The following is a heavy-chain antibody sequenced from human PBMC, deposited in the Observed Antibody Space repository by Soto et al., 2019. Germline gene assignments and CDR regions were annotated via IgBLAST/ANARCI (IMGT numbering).Heavy chain of an antibody. Sequence: GSLRLSCAASGFTFSSYAMHWVRQAPGKGLEWVAVISYDGSNKYYADSVKGRFTISRDNSKNTLYLQMNSLRAEDTAVYYCARDRVDSYGLSLYYYYYGMDVWGQGTTVTVSS. J-gene: IGHJ6*02. D-gene: IGHD5-18*01. CDR2: ISYDGSNK. V-gene: IGHV3-30-3*01. CDR3: ARDRVDSYGLSLYYYYYGMDV. CDR1: GFTFSSYA.